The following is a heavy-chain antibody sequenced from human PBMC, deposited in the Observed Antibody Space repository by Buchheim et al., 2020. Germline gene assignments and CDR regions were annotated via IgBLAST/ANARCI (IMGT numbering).Heavy chain of an antibody. CDR2: ISYDGSNK. Sequence: QVQLVESGGGVVQPGRSLRLSCAASGFTFSSYGMHWVRQAPGKGLEWVAVISYDGSNKYYADSVKGRFTISRDNSKNTLSLQMNSLRAEDTAVYYCAKDGSSSSYFYRYYYYGMDVWGQGTT. J-gene: IGHJ6*02. D-gene: IGHD6-6*01. CDR1: GFTFSSYG. CDR3: AKDGSSSSYFYRYYYYGMDV. V-gene: IGHV3-30*18.